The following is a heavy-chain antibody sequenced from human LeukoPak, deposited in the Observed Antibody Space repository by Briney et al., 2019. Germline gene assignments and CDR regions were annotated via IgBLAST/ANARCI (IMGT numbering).Heavy chain of an antibody. J-gene: IGHJ5*02. CDR2: ISYSANT. D-gene: IGHD1-1*01. CDR1: GGSFSGYY. V-gene: IGHV4-59*01. CDR3: AREGTAGTNLNWFDP. Sequence: PSETLSLTCAVYGGSFSGYYWSWIWEPPGKGVGWIGYISYSANTTFNPSLKSRVTISVDTSKSQFSLKLSSVTAADTAVYYCAREGTAGTNLNWFDPWGQGTLVTVSS.